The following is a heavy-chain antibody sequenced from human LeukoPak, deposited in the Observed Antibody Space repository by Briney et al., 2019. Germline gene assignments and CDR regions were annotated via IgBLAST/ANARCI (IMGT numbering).Heavy chain of an antibody. D-gene: IGHD1-26*01. CDR2: LYTTGTT. CDR1: GASITSCY. CDR3: VRDGANWEEPNDAFDT. V-gene: IGHV4-4*07. Sequence: SETLSLTCAVSGASITSCYWSWVRQPAGKGLEWIGRLYTTGTTNYNPSLKSRATMSGDSSKNQLSLTLTSVTTADTAVYYCVRDGANWEEPNDAFDTWGQGTLLTVSS. J-gene: IGHJ3*02.